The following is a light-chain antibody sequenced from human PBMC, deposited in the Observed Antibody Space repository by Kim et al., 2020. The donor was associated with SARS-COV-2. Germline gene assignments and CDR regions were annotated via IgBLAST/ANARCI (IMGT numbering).Light chain of an antibody. Sequence: DIQMTQSPSSLAASVGDRVTIACRASQSISTYLNWYQQTPGKAPKLLIYAASTLQSGVPSRFSGSGSGTDFTLTISSLQPEYFATYYCQQSHSTPLLSFGGGTKVDIK. CDR1: QSISTY. CDR3: QQSHSTPLLS. J-gene: IGKJ4*01. V-gene: IGKV1-39*01. CDR2: AAS.